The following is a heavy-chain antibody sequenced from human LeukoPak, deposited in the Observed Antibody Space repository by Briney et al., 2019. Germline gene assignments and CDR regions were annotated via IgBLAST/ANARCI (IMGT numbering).Heavy chain of an antibody. CDR3: ARMLYDRDAFDI. CDR1: GFTFSSYW. J-gene: IGHJ3*02. D-gene: IGHD3-16*01. V-gene: IGHV3-74*01. Sequence: GGSLRLSCAASGFTFSSYWMHWVRQAPGKGLVWVSRINSDGSSTSYADSVKGRFTISRDNAQNSLYLQMSSLRAEDTAVFYCARMLYDRDAFDIWGQGTMVTVSS. CDR2: INSDGSST.